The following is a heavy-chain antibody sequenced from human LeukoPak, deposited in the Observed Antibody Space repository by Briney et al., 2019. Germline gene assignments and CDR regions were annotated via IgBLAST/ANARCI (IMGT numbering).Heavy chain of an antibody. CDR1: GVTFRSNA. CDR3: TTFYDILPGDLGRDY. D-gene: IGHD3-9*01. V-gene: IGHV3-23*01. Sequence: GGSLRLSCAASGVTFRSNAMSWGRQAPAKGGEGVSGIIGSGGSTYYLHPVNGRFTISTDNSKNQLYLLMNSLKTEDTAVYYCTTFYDILPGDLGRDYWGQGTLVTVSS. J-gene: IGHJ4*02. CDR2: IIGSGGST.